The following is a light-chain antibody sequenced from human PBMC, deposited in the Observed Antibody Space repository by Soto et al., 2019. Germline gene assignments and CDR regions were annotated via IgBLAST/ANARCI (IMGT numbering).Light chain of an antibody. V-gene: IGKV1-39*01. CDR1: QSISSY. CDR2: AAS. CDR3: QQSYSTPPYT. Sequence: DIQMTQSPSSLSASVGDRVTITCRASQSISSYLNWYQQKPGKATKLLIYAASSLQSGVPSRFSGRGSGTDFTLTISSLQPEDFATYYCQQSYSTPPYTFGQGTKLEIK. J-gene: IGKJ2*01.